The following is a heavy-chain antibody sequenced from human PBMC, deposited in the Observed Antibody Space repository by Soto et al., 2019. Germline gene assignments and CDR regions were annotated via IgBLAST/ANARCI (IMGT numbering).Heavy chain of an antibody. CDR1: GYPFTSDY. J-gene: IGHJ4*02. CDR2: INPSGGST. D-gene: IGHD1-26*01. V-gene: IGHV1-46*01. Sequence: GASLKVSCKASGYPFTSDYMHWVRQAPGQGLEWKGIINPSGGSTSYAQKFQGRGTMTRDPSTSTVHMELSSLRSEDTAVYSCARAQERGSYYLRFDYWGQGTLVTVSS. CDR3: ARAQERGSYYLRFDY.